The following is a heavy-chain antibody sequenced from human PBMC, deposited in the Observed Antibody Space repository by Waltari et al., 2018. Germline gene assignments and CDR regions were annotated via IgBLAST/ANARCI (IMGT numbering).Heavy chain of an antibody. D-gene: IGHD5-12*01. CDR1: GFTFSSYG. V-gene: IGHV3-30*18. J-gene: IGHJ4*02. CDR3: AKDFKRGYTGYNSFFDY. Sequence: QVQLVESGGGVVQPGTSLRLSCAASGFTFSSYGMHWVGQAPGKGLGWVAVISYDGSHKYYADSVKGRFTISRDNSKNTLYLQMSSLRAEDTAVYYCAKDFKRGYTGYNSFFDYWGQGTLVTVSS. CDR2: ISYDGSHK.